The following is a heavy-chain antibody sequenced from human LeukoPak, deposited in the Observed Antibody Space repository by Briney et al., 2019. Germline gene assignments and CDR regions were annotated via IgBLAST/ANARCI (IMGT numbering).Heavy chain of an antibody. CDR1: GGSISGNY. CDR2: IHSSGYT. V-gene: IGHV4-4*09. J-gene: IGHJ5*02. D-gene: IGHD1-26*01. Sequence: SETLSLTCTVSGGSISGNYWSWIRQPPGQGLEWIAYIHSSGYTNYNPSLKSRVTTSVDTPNNQFSLKVTSVTAADTAMYYCTKRQGPTSGSYDYFDPWGQGALVTVSS. CDR3: TKRQGPTSGSYDYFDP.